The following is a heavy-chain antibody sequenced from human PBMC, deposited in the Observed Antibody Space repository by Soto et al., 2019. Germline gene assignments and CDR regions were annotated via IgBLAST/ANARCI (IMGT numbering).Heavy chain of an antibody. CDR3: ARSSYPFWSGYYMDV. CDR2: INHSGRT. Sequence: SETLSLTCAVYGGSFSGYYWSWIRQPPGKGLEWIGEINHSGRTNYNPSLKSRVTISVDTSKNQFSLKLSSVTAADTAVYYCARSSYPFWSGYYMDVCGQGTTVT. J-gene: IGHJ6*02. CDR1: GGSFSGYY. V-gene: IGHV4-34*01. D-gene: IGHD3-3*01.